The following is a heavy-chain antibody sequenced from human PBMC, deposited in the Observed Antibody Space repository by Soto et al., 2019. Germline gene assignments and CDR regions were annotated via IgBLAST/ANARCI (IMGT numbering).Heavy chain of an antibody. D-gene: IGHD3-10*01. V-gene: IGHV4-34*01. CDR2: INHSGST. CDR1: GGSFSGYY. CDR3: AGGSRYYVGSGGGLRSFDY. Sequence: QVQLQQWGAGLLKPSETLSLTCAVYGGSFSGYYWSWIRQPPGKGLEWIGEINHSGSTNYNPSLKSRVTISVDTSKNQFALKLSSVAAADTAVYYCAGGSRYYVGSGGGLRSFDYWGQGTLVTVSS. J-gene: IGHJ4*02.